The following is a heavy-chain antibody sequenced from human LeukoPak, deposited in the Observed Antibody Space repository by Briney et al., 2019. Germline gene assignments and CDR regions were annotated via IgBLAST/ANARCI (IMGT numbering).Heavy chain of an antibody. CDR3: ARGVITMVRGVILLRWFDP. V-gene: IGHV1-46*01. D-gene: IGHD3-10*01. CDR2: INPSGGST. J-gene: IGHJ5*02. CDR1: GYTFTSYY. Sequence: ASVKVSCKASGYTFTSYYMHWVRQAPGQGLEWMGIINPSGGSTSYAQKFQGRVTMTRDTSTSTVYMELSSLRSEDTAVYYCARGVITMVRGVILLRWFDPWGQGTLVTVSS.